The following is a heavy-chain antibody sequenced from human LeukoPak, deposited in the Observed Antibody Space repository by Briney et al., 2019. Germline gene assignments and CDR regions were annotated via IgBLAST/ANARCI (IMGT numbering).Heavy chain of an antibody. CDR2: IYYSGST. CDR3: ASLVYSSSERGDY. J-gene: IGHJ4*02. CDR1: GGSISSGGYY. Sequence: PSQTLSLTCTVSGGSISSGGYYWSWIRQHPGEGLEWIGYIYYSGSTYYNPSLKSRVTISVDTSKNQFSLKLSSVTAADTAVYYCASLVYSSSERGDYWGQGTLVTVSS. D-gene: IGHD6-6*01. V-gene: IGHV4-31*03.